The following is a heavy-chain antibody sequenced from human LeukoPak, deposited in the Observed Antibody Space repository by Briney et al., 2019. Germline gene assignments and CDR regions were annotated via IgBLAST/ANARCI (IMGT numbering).Heavy chain of an antibody. J-gene: IGHJ4*02. Sequence: PGGSLRLSCASSRFTFSSYAMIWVRQAPGKGLEWVSAISGRGGSTYYADSAKGRFTISRDNSKNPLYLQMNSLRAEDTAVYYCAKDPPPLLAHEGHQPSPDRYWGQGTLVTVSS. D-gene: IGHD3-3*02. CDR1: RFTFSSYA. V-gene: IGHV3-23*01. CDR2: ISGRGGST. CDR3: AKDPPPLLAHEGHQPSPDRY.